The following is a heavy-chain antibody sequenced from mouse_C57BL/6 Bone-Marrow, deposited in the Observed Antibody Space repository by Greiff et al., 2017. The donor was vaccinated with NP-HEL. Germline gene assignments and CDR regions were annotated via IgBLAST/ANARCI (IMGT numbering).Heavy chain of an antibody. CDR3: ENHPRGTRIADFDG. J-gene: IGHJ1*03. Sequence: QVQLKQSGPELVKPGASVKISCKASGYAFSSSWMNWVKQRPGKGLEWIGRFYPGDGDTNYNGKFKGKATLTADKSSSTAYLQLSSLPSQASAVFFCENHPRGTRIADFDGWGTEGTVAASS. V-gene: IGHV1-82*01. CDR1: GYAFSSSW. CDR2: FYPGDGDT.